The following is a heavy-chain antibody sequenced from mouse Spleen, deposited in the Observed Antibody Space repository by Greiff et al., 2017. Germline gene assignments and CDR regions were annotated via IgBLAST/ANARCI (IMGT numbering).Heavy chain of an antibody. CDR1: GYTFTSYT. J-gene: IGHJ3*01. CDR3: AREGLYYYGSSYGVWFAY. CDR2: INPSSGYT. V-gene: IGHV1-4*01. D-gene: IGHD1-1*01. Sequence: QVQLQQSGAELARPGASVKMSCKASGYTFTSYTMHWVKQRPGQGLEWIGYINPSSGYTKYNQKFKDKATLTADKSSSTAYMQLSSLTSEDSAVYYCAREGLYYYGSSYGVWFAYWGQGTLVTVSA.